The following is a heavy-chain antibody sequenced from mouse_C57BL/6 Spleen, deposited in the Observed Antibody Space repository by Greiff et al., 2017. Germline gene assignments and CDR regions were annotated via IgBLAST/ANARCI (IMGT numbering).Heavy chain of an antibody. D-gene: IGHD3-2*02. V-gene: IGHV5-6*01. CDR3: ARQRDRSGFFDY. CDR1: GFTFTSYG. Sequence: EVQVVESGGDLVKPGGSLTLSCAASGFTFTSYGMSWVRQTPDKRLEWVATISRGGSYTYYPDSVKGRFIISRDNAKNTPYLQRSSLKSEDTAMYCCARQRDRSGFFDYWGQGTTLTVSS. CDR2: ISRGGSYT. J-gene: IGHJ2*01.